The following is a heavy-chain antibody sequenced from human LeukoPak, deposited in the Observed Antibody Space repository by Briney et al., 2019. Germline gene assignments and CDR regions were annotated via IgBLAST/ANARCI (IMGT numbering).Heavy chain of an antibody. CDR1: GFTFSSYA. CDR2: ISGSGGST. V-gene: IGHV3-23*01. J-gene: IGHJ3*02. Sequence: PGGSLRLSCAASGFTFSSYAMSWVRQAPGKGLEWVSAISGSGGSTYYADSVKGRFTISRDNSKNTLYLQINSLRAEDTAVYYCAKELGMVRGVTRFDAFDIWGQGTMVTVSS. D-gene: IGHD3-10*01. CDR3: AKELGMVRGVTRFDAFDI.